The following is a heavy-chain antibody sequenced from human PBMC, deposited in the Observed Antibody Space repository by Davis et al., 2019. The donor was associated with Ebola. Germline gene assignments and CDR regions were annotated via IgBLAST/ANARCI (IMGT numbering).Heavy chain of an antibody. J-gene: IGHJ4*02. CDR3: ARGKDSSGYLRRYYFDY. CDR1: GFTFSSYG. Sequence: GGSLRLSCAASGFTFSSYGMHWVRQAPGKGLEWVAVIWYDGSNKYYADSVKGRFTISRDNSKNTLYLQMNSLRAEDTAVYYCARGKDSSGYLRRYYFDYWGQGTLVTVSS. V-gene: IGHV3-33*01. D-gene: IGHD3-22*01. CDR2: IWYDGSNK.